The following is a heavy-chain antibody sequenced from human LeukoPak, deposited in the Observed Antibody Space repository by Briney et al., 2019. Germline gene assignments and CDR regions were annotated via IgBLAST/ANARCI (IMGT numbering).Heavy chain of an antibody. CDR1: GYSISSGYY. D-gene: IGHD5-18*01. CDR3: ARDRGYSYGYGWFDP. CDR2: IYHSGST. J-gene: IGHJ5*02. Sequence: SETLSLTCTVSGYSISSGYYWGWIRQPPGKGLEWIGGIYHSGSTYYNPSLKSRVTISVDTSKNQFSLKLSSVTAADTAVYYCARDRGYSYGYGWFDPWGQGTLVTVSS. V-gene: IGHV4-38-2*02.